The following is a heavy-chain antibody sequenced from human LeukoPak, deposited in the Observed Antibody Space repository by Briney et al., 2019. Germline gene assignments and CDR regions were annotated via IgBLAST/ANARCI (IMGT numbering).Heavy chain of an antibody. CDR1: GYTLTGYY. Sequence: ASVKVSCKASGYTLTGYYVHWVRQAPGQGLEWMGWINPNSGGTNYAQKFQGRVNLTRDTYISTAYMEVSRLRSDDTALYYCARNYEFCSFDYWGEGTLVIVSS. CDR2: INPNSGGT. CDR3: ARNYEFCSFDY. V-gene: IGHV1-2*02. J-gene: IGHJ4*02. D-gene: IGHD3-3*01.